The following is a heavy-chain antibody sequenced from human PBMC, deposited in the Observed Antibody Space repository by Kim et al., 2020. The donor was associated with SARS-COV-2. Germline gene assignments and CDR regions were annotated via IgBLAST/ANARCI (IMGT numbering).Heavy chain of an antibody. CDR3: TRDLSVS. CDR2: IYHSGAT. J-gene: IGHJ5*02. V-gene: IGHV4-30-2*06. Sequence: SETLSLTCDVSGGSISTDGYSWSWIRQSPGKGLEWIGYIYHSGATYYNPSLESRLIISMERSKNQFSLNLTSVTAADTAVYYCTRDLSVSWGPGTLVTVSS. CDR1: GGSISTDGYS.